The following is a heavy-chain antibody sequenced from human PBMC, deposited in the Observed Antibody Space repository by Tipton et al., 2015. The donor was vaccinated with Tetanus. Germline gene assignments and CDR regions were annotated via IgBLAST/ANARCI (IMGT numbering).Heavy chain of an antibody. CDR1: GFTFSSFG. CDR2: INGHGTNT. Sequence: SLRLSCAASGFTFSSFGMHWVRQAPGKGLMWVSRINGHGTNTAYADSVKGRFTISRDNAKNTLYLQMNSLRAEDTAVYYCAKDLEMVALDYWGLGTLVTVAS. V-gene: IGHV3-74*01. D-gene: IGHD5-12*01. J-gene: IGHJ4*02. CDR3: AKDLEMVALDY.